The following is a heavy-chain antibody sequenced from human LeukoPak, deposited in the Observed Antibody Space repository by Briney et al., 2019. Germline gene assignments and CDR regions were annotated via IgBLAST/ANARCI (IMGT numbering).Heavy chain of an antibody. CDR1: GFTFSDYY. D-gene: IGHD6-19*01. J-gene: IGHJ4*02. CDR3: AKERNLEIAVAGTIFDY. CDR2: ISSSGSML. Sequence: PGGSLRLSCAVSGFTFSDYYMSWVRQAPGKGLEWVSYISSSGSMLHYADSVEGRFTISRDNSKNMIYLEMTSLKAEDTAVYYCAKERNLEIAVAGTIFDYWGQGTLVTVSS. V-gene: IGHV3-11*04.